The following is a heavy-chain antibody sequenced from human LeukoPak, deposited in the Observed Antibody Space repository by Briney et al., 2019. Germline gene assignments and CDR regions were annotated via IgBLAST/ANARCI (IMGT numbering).Heavy chain of an antibody. V-gene: IGHV4-38-2*02. Sequence: SETLSLTCTVSGYSISSGYYWGWIRQPPGKGLEWIGSLYHSGSTYYNPSLKSRVTISVDTSKNQFSLKLRSVTAADTAVYYCARGGWGWFDPWGQGTLVTVSS. CDR1: GYSISSGYY. CDR3: ARGGWGWFDP. J-gene: IGHJ5*02. CDR2: LYHSGST. D-gene: IGHD3-16*01.